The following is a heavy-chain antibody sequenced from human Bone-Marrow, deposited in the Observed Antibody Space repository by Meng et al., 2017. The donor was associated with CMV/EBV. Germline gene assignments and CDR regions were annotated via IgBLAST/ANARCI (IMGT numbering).Heavy chain of an antibody. J-gene: IGHJ6*02. Sequence: ASVKVSCKASGYTFTSYGISWVRQAPGQGLEWMGWISAYNGNTNYAQKLQGRVTMTTDTSTSTAYMELRSLRSDDTAVYYCAWGVLGYCSSTSCPPTPYYYGMDVWGQGTTVTVSS. CDR1: GYTFTSYG. CDR3: AWGVLGYCSSTSCPPTPYYYGMDV. D-gene: IGHD2-2*01. V-gene: IGHV1-18*01. CDR2: ISAYNGNT.